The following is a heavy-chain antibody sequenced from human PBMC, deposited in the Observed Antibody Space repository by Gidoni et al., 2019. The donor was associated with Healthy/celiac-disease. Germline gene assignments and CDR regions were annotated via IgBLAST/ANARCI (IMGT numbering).Heavy chain of an antibody. Sequence: EVQLVESGGGLVQPGGSLGLSCAASGFTFSSYWMHWVRQAPGKGLVWVSRINSDGSSTSYADSVKGRFTISRDNAKNTLYLQMNSLRAEDTAVYYCARERITMVRGVIINRALGYFDYWGQGTLVTVSS. CDR1: GFTFSSYW. V-gene: IGHV3-74*01. D-gene: IGHD3-10*01. CDR3: ARERITMVRGVIINRALGYFDY. J-gene: IGHJ4*02. CDR2: INSDGSST.